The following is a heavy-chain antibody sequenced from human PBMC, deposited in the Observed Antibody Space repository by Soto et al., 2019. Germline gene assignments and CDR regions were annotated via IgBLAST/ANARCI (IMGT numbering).Heavy chain of an antibody. CDR2: FDPEDGET. J-gene: IGHJ4*02. CDR3: SAGRILCSGGSCYSTLDY. Sequence: ASVKVSCKASGGTFSSYAISWVRQAPGKGLEWMGGFDPEDGETIYAQKFQGRVTMTEDTSTDTAYMDLSSLRSEDTALYFCSAGRILCSGGSCYSTLDYWGQGTLVTVSS. D-gene: IGHD2-15*01. V-gene: IGHV1-24*01. CDR1: GGTFSSYA.